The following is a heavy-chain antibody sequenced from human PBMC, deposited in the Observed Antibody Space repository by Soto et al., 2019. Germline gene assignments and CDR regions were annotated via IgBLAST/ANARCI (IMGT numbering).Heavy chain of an antibody. D-gene: IGHD2-21*02. V-gene: IGHV1-46*03. J-gene: IGHJ4*02. CDR1: GYTFSSYY. CDR3: ARGGGIVVVTAPDDH. CDR2: INPSGGYT. Sequence: ASVKVSCKASGYTFSSYYMNWVRQAPGQGPEWLGIINPSGGYTTYAQRFLGRVTMTSDTSTSTVHMELGSLTSEDTAVYYCARGGGIVVVTAPDDHGGQGTLVTVSS.